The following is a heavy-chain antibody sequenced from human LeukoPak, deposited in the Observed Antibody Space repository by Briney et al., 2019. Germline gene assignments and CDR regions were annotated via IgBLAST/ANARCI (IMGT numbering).Heavy chain of an antibody. D-gene: IGHD1-1*01. CDR3: ARRSNWNHIDY. CDR2: TYPDDSDT. J-gene: IGHJ4*02. CDR1: GYAFSSHW. Sequence: GESLKISCKGFGYAFSSHWIGWVRQKPGEGLEWMGITYPDDSDTRYSPSFQGHVTISADKSISTAYMQWSSLLASDNAIYYCARRSNWNHIDYWGQGTLVTVSS. V-gene: IGHV5-51*01.